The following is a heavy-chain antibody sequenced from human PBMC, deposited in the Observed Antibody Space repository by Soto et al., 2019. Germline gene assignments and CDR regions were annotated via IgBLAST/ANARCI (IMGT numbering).Heavy chain of an antibody. CDR2: TNPGNGDT. CDR3: SREDSSGYPH. Sequence: ASVKVSCKASGYTFTRFAMHWVRQAPGQRLEWMGWTNPGNGDTKYSQKFQGRVIITRDTSASTAYMELSSLRSEDTAVYYCSREDSSGYPHWGQGTLVIVSS. V-gene: IGHV1-3*01. CDR1: GYTFTRFA. D-gene: IGHD3-22*01. J-gene: IGHJ4*02.